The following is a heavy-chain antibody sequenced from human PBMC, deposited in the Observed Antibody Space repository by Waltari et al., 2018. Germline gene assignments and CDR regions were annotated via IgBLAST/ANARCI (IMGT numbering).Heavy chain of an antibody. V-gene: IGHV1-46*01. Sequence: QVQLVQSGAEVKRPGASVKVSCMASGYTFTDYSMHWVRPAPGQGLEWMGIINPSGGGTTYTQKFQDRVTMTRDTSTNTVYMELSSLRSEDTAVYYCARAGTTLIWGVAEWGQGTLVTVSS. CDR3: ARAGTTLIWGVAE. CDR2: INPSGGGT. J-gene: IGHJ4*02. CDR1: GYTFTDYS. D-gene: IGHD3-10*01.